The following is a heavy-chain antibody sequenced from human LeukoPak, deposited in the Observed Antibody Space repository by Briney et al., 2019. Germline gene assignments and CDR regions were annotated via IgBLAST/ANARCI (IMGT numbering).Heavy chain of an antibody. CDR1: GFTFNTYN. CDR2: ISSSSSYI. CDR3: ARLYDGSAYHADHFDY. D-gene: IGHD3-22*01. J-gene: IGHJ4*02. Sequence: GGSLRLSCAGSGFTFNTYNMNWVRQAPGKGLEWVSSISSSSSYIYYADSVKGRFTISRDNAKNSLYLQMNSLRAEDTAVYYCARLYDGSAYHADHFDYWGQGTLVIVSS. V-gene: IGHV3-21*01.